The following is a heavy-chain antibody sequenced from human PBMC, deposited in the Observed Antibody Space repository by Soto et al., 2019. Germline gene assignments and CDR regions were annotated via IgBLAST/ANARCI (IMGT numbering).Heavy chain of an antibody. J-gene: IGHJ6*02. CDR1: GFTFRNAL. CDR3: TTRVWFGELLPDV. V-gene: IGHV3-15*01. Sequence: PGGSLRLSCAASGFTFRNALMSWVRQAPGKGLEWVGRIKSKTDGGTTDYAAPVKGRFTISRDDSKHTLYLQMNSLTTEDTAVYYCTTRVWFGELLPDVWGQGTTVTVSS. CDR2: IKSKTDGGTT. D-gene: IGHD3-10*01.